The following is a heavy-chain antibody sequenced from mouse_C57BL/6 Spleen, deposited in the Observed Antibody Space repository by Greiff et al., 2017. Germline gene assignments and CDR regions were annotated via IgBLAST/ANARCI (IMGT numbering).Heavy chain of an antibody. CDR2: ISSGGSYT. Sequence: EVKLMESGGDLVKPGGSLKLSCAASGFTFSSYGMSWVRQTPDKRLEWVATISSGGSYTYYPDSVKGRFTISRDNAKNTLYLQMSSLKSEDTAMYYCARHKDYYGSSFYYFDYWGQGTTLTVSS. D-gene: IGHD1-1*01. CDR3: ARHKDYYGSSFYYFDY. CDR1: GFTFSSYG. J-gene: IGHJ2*01. V-gene: IGHV5-6*01.